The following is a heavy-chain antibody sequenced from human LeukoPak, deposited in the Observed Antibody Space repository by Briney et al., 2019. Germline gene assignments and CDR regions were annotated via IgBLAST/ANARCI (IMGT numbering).Heavy chain of an antibody. CDR3: AREVSGRTEDY. CDR2: INPSGGST. Sequence: GASVKVSCKGSGYTFTSYYMHWVRQAPGQGLEWMGIINPSGGSTSYAQKFQGRVTITTDESTSTAYMELSSLRSEDTALYYCAREVSGRTEDYWGQGTLVTVSS. V-gene: IGHV1-46*01. D-gene: IGHD2-15*01. CDR1: GYTFTSYY. J-gene: IGHJ4*02.